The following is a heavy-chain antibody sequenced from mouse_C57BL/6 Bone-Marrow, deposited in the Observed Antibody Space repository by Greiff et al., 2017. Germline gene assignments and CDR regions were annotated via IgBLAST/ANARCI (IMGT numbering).Heavy chain of an antibody. CDR1: GYTFTSYW. J-gene: IGHJ1*03. Sequence: QVQLQQPGAELVMPGASVKLSCKASGYTFTSYWMHWVKQRPGQGLEWIGEIDPSDSYTNYNQKFKGKSTLTVDKSSSTAYMQLSSLTSEYSAVYYCAREGGIRNWYFDVWGTGTTVTVSS. V-gene: IGHV1-69*01. CDR2: IDPSDSYT. CDR3: AREGGIRNWYFDV.